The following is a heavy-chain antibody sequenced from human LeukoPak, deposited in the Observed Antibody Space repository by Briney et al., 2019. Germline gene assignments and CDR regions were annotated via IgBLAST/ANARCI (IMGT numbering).Heavy chain of an antibody. CDR3: ARRVGRYFGERAYYYTYMDV. Sequence: PSETLSLICTVSGGSISSSSYYWGWIRQPPGKGLEWIGSIYYSGSTYYNPSLKSRVTISVDPSKNQFSLKLSSVTAADTAVYYCARRVGRYFGERAYYYTYMDVWDKGTTVTISS. V-gene: IGHV4-39*07. D-gene: IGHD3-10*01. CDR2: IYYSGST. J-gene: IGHJ6*03. CDR1: GGSISSSSYY.